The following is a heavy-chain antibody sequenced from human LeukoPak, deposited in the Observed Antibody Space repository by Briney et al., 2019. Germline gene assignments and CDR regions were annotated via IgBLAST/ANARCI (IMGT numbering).Heavy chain of an antibody. V-gene: IGHV3-30*18. CDR3: AKDDWIFSKAFDI. Sequence: SGGSLRLSCAASGFTFSRYWMSWVRQAPGKGLEWVAVISYDGSNKYYADSVKGRFTISRDNSNNTLYLQMDSLGTEDTAVYYCAKDDWIFSKAFDIWGQGAMVTVSS. CDR2: ISYDGSNK. D-gene: IGHD2-2*03. CDR1: GFTFSRYW. J-gene: IGHJ3*02.